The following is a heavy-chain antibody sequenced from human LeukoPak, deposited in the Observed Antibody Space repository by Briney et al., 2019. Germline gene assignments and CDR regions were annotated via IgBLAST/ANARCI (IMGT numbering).Heavy chain of an antibody. Sequence: PSETLSLTCAVSGGSISSGGYSWSWIRQPPGKGLEWIGYIYHSGSTYYNPSLKSRVTISVDTSKNQFSLKLSSVTAADTAVYYCASSMLQAVTPFDYWGQGTLVTVSS. V-gene: IGHV4-30-2*01. D-gene: IGHD4-17*01. CDR3: ASSMLQAVTPFDY. J-gene: IGHJ4*02. CDR2: IYHSGST. CDR1: GGSISSGGYS.